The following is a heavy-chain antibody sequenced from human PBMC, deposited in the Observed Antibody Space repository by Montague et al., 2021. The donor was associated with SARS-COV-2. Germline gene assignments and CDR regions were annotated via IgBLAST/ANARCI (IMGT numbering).Heavy chain of an antibody. D-gene: IGHD4-17*01. Sequence: SETLSLTCTVSGGSISPFDWSWIRQSPARGLEWIGTIYYSGTANYNPSLMGRLAMSLQTSQKQLSLELRSVTAADTAVYYCARMSRHYGDTSDSRWGGLDVWGQGTTVTVSS. CDR1: GGSISPFD. V-gene: IGHV4-59*01. CDR2: IYYSGTA. J-gene: IGHJ6*02. CDR3: ARMSRHYGDTSDSRWGGLDV.